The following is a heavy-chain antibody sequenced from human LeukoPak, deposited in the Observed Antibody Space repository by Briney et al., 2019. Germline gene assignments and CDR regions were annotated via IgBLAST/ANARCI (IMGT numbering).Heavy chain of an antibody. CDR3: TIFRFVGYRYCNYLDV. Sequence: SVKVSCKASGGTFSSYATGWVPQAPGQGLEWMVGIIPIFGTANYAQKFQGRVTITTDESTSTAYMELSSLRSEDNAVYDGTIFRFVGYRYCNYLDVWGKGTLVTVSS. CDR1: GGTFSSYA. CDR2: IIPIFGTA. V-gene: IGHV1-69*05. J-gene: IGHJ4*02. D-gene: IGHD5-12*01.